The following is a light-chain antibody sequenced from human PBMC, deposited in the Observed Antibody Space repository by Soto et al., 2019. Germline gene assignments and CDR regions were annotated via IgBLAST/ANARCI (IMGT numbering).Light chain of an antibody. V-gene: IGLV2-14*01. CDR3: SFYATSNTLV. Sequence: QSVLTQPASVSGSPGQSITISCTGTSSDVGGYTYVSWYQQHPGKAPKLMIFDVSDRPSGVSNRFSASKSGNTASLTISGLQAEDEADYYCSFYATSNTLVFGGGTKVTVL. CDR2: DVS. J-gene: IGLJ2*01. CDR1: SSDVGGYTY.